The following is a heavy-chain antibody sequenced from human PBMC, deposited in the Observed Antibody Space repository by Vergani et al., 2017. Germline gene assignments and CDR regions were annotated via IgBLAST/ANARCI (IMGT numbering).Heavy chain of an antibody. CDR2: IVVGSGNT. D-gene: IGHD1-26*01. CDR3: AAGRYSGSYGWFDP. V-gene: IGHV1-58*01. Sequence: QMQLVQSGPEVKKPGTSVKVSCKASGFTFTSSAVQWVRQARGQRLEWIGWIVVGSGNTNYAQKFQERGTITRDMSTSTAYMELSSLRSEDTAVYYCAAGRYSGSYGWFDPWGQGTLVTVSS. J-gene: IGHJ5*02. CDR1: GFTFTSSA.